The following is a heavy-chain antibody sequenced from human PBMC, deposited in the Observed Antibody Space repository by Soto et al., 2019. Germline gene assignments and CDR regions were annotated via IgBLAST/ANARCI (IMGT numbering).Heavy chain of an antibody. CDR1: GGTFSSYA. D-gene: IGHD3-22*01. CDR3: ARTEYYYDSSGYYY. J-gene: IGHJ4*02. CDR2: IIPIFGTA. Sequence: GASVKVSCKASGGTFSSYAISWVRQAPGQGLEWMGGIIPIFGTANYAQKFQGRVTITADESTSTAYMELSSLRSEDTAVYYCARTEYYYDSSGYYYWGQGTLVTVS. V-gene: IGHV1-69*13.